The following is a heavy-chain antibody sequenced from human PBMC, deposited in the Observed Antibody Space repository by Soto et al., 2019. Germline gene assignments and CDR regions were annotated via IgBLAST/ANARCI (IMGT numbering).Heavy chain of an antibody. V-gene: IGHV4-61*01. CDR2: IYYSGST. Sequence: QVQLQESGPGLVKPSETLSLTCTVSGGSVSSGSYYWSWIRQPPGKGLEWIGYIYYSGSTNYNPSLKSRVTISVDTSKNQFSLKLSSVTAADTAVYYCARVEIGPWAAGYWGQGTLVTVSS. CDR3: ARVEIGPWAAGY. CDR1: GGSVSSGSYY. D-gene: IGHD2-21*01. J-gene: IGHJ4*02.